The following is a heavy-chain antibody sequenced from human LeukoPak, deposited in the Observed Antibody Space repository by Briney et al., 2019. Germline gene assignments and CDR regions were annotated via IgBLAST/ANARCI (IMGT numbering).Heavy chain of an antibody. CDR2: ISSSNSTI. J-gene: IGHJ6*01. D-gene: IGHD3-9*01. CDR1: GFTFNSYS. V-gene: IGHV3-48*04. Sequence: GGSVSLSCAASGFTFNSYSMNWLRQAPGKGLEWVSYISSSNSTIYYADSVKGRFTISRDNAKNSLYLQMNSLSAEDTAVYYCARDRKLLVMGDYYYGMEVWGQGATWTVSS. CDR3: ARDRKLLVMGDYYYGMEV.